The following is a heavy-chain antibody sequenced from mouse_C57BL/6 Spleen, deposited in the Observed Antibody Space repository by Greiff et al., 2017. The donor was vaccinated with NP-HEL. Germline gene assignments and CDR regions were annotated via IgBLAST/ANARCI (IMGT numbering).Heavy chain of an antibody. CDR1: GYTFTSYW. CDR2: IDPSDSET. CDR3: ARDYYGSSYPDVFAKDY. D-gene: IGHD1-1*01. Sequence: QVQLQQPGAELVRPGSSVKLSCKASGYTFTSYWMHWVKQRPIQGLEWIGNIDPSDSETHYNQKFKDKATLTVDKSSSTAYMQLSSLTSEDSAVYYCARDYYGSSYPDVFAKDYWGQGTSVTVST. V-gene: IGHV1-52*01. J-gene: IGHJ4*01.